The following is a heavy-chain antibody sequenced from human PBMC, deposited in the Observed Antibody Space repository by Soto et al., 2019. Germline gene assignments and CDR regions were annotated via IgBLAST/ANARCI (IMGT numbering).Heavy chain of an antibody. CDR3: ARDRILFQDLVVAPRPFDI. J-gene: IGHJ3*02. CDR2: ISAYNGNT. Sequence: ASVKVSCKASGYTFTSYGISWVRQAPGQGLEWMGWISAYNGNTNYAQKLQGRVTMTTDTSTSTAYMELRSLRSDDTAVYYCARDRILFQDLVVAPRPFDIWGQGTMVTV. V-gene: IGHV1-18*04. CDR1: GYTFTSYG. D-gene: IGHD2-2*01.